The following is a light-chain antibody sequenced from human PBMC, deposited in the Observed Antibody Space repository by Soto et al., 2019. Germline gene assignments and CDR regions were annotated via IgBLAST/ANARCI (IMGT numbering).Light chain of an antibody. Sequence: DIQMTQSPSSLSASVGDRVTITCRASQGIDTYLAWYQQKPGQVPKLLIYAASTLQSGGPSRFSGSVSGTDFTLTISSLQPEDVATYFCQKYTRAPFTFGPGTKVDIK. CDR3: QKYTRAPFT. V-gene: IGKV1-27*01. CDR1: QGIDTY. CDR2: AAS. J-gene: IGKJ3*01.